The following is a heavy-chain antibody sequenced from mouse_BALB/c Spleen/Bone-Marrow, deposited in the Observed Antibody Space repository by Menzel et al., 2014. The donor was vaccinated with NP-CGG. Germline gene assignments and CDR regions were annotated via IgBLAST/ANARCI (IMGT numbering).Heavy chain of an antibody. CDR2: ISSGGSYT. CDR1: GFTFSSYT. J-gene: IGHJ1*01. D-gene: IGHD3-3*01. CDR3: TRDPGRGRYFDV. Sequence: EVQLQQSGGGLVKPGGSLKLSCAASGFTFSSYTMSWVRQTPEKRLEWVATISSGGSYTYYPDSVKGRFTISRDNAKNTPYLQMSSLKSEDTAMYYCTRDPGRGRYFDVWGAGTTVTVSS. V-gene: IGHV5-6-4*01.